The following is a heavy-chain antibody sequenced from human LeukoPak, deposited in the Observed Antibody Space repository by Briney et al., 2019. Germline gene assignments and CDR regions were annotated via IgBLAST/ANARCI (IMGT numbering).Heavy chain of an antibody. V-gene: IGHV1-2*02. CDR3: AREGDFYDFWSGYCDY. CDR1: GYTFTANF. Sequence: GAPVKVSCKASGYTFTANFIYWVRQAPGQGLEWMGWINPNSGGTNYAQNFQGRVTMTRDTSISTAYMELSRLRSDDTAVYYCAREGDFYDFWSGYCDYWGQGTLVTVSS. D-gene: IGHD3-3*01. CDR2: INPNSGGT. J-gene: IGHJ4*02.